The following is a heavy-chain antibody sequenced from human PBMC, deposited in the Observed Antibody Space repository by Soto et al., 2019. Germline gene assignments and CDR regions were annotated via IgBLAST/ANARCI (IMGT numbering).Heavy chain of an antibody. CDR3: ARAVGGKRDYYFDY. Sequence: ASVKVSCKASGYTFTSYAMHWVRQAPGQRLEWMGWINPSGGYTTYAQRFLGRVTMTRDTSTSTVYMELSSLRSEDTAVYYCARAVGGKRDYYFDYWGQGTLVTVSS. V-gene: IGHV1-3*01. CDR2: INPSGGYT. D-gene: IGHD2-15*01. J-gene: IGHJ4*02. CDR1: GYTFTSYA.